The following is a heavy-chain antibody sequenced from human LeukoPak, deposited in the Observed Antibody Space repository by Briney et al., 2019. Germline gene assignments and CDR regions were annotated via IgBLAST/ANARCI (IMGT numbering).Heavy chain of an antibody. CDR2: INHSGST. V-gene: IGHV4-34*01. CDR1: GGSFSGYY. Sequence: SETLSLTCAVYGGSFSGYYWSWIRQPPGKGLEWIGEINHSGSTNYNPSLKSRVTISVDTSKNQFSLKLSSVTAADTAVYYCARGSMVRGYNSWGQGTLVTVSS. CDR3: ARGSMVRGYNS. J-gene: IGHJ4*02. D-gene: IGHD3-10*01.